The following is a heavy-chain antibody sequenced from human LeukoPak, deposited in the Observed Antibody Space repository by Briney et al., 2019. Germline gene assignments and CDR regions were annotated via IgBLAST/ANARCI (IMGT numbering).Heavy chain of an antibody. Sequence: PGRSLRLSCAASGFTFSSYAMHWVRQAPGKGLEWVAVISYDGSNKYYADSVKGRFTISRGNSKNTLYLQMNSLRAEDTAVYYCARDFRAPPYYYDSSGPPGYWGQGTLVTVSS. CDR2: ISYDGSNK. CDR1: GFTFSSYA. J-gene: IGHJ4*02. D-gene: IGHD3-22*01. CDR3: ARDFRAPPYYYDSSGPPGY. V-gene: IGHV3-30-3*01.